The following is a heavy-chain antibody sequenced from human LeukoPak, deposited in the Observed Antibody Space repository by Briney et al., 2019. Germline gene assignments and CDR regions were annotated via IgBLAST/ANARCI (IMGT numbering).Heavy chain of an antibody. CDR1: GGSISSNY. J-gene: IGHJ5*02. V-gene: IGHV4-4*07. CDR2: MYSSGKT. D-gene: IGHD5-24*01. Sequence: SETLSLTCSVSGGSISSNYWSWIRQPAGERLEWIGRMYSSGKTNYNPSLKSRVTMSVDTSKNQLSLKVTSVTAADTAVYYCARWMAGPSPVGFDPWGQGILVTVSS. CDR3: ARWMAGPSPVGFDP.